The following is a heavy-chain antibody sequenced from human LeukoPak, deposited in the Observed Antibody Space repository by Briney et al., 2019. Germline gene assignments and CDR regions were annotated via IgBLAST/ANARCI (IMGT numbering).Heavy chain of an antibody. CDR2: INHSGST. V-gene: IGHV4-34*01. CDR3: ARKSGGSYFDY. J-gene: IGHJ4*02. Sequence: SETLSLTCAVYGGSFSGYYWSWIRQPPGKGLEWIGEINHSGSTNYNPSLKSRVTMSVDTSKNQFSLKLSSVTAADTAVYYCARKSGGSYFDYWGQGTLVTVSS. CDR1: GGSFSGYY. D-gene: IGHD3-10*01.